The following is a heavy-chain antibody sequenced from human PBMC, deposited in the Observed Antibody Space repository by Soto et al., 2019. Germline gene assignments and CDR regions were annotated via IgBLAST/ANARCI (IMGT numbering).Heavy chain of an antibody. V-gene: IGHV4-31*03. CDR2: IYYSGST. J-gene: IGHJ5*02. CDR3: ATSGSSGYYYEYNWFDP. Sequence: QVQLQESGPGLVKPSQTLSLTCTVSGGSITIGGYYWTWIRQHPGKGLEWIGNIYYSGSTYYNPSLKSRVTISVDTSKNQFALRLSSVTAADTAVYYCATSGSSGYYYEYNWFDPWGQGTLVTVSS. D-gene: IGHD3-22*01. CDR1: GGSITIGGYY.